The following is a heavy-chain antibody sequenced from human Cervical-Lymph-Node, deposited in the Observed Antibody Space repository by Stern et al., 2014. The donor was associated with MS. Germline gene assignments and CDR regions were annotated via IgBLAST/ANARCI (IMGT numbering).Heavy chain of an antibody. Sequence: QLGQSGAEVKKPGASVKVSCKASGYTFTSYGISWVRQAPGQGLEWMGWIGAYNGNTISAQKLQVRVTMSTDTSTSTAYMELRSLRSDDTAVYYCARGLLGSENAFDIWGQGTMVTVSS. D-gene: IGHD2-15*01. CDR2: IGAYNGNT. J-gene: IGHJ3*02. V-gene: IGHV1-18*01. CDR1: GYTFTSYG. CDR3: ARGLLGSENAFDI.